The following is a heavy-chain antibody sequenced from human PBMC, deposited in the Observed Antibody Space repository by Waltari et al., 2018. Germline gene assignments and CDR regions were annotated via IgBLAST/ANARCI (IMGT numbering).Heavy chain of an antibody. V-gene: IGHV3-64*01. J-gene: IGHJ3*02. Sequence: EVQLVESGGGLVQPGGSLRLSCAASGFTFSSYAMHWVRQAPGKGLEYVSAISSNGGSTYYANSVKGRFTISRDNSKNTLYLQMGSLRAEDMAVYYCARATQGPDAFDIWGQGTMVTVSS. CDR2: ISSNGGST. CDR3: ARATQGPDAFDI. CDR1: GFTFSSYA.